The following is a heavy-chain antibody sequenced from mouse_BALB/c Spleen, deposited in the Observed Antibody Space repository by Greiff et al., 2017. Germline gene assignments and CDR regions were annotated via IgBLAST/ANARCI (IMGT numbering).Heavy chain of an antibody. J-gene: IGHJ3*01. CDR1: GFTFSSYG. V-gene: IGHV5-6-3*01. CDR2: INSNGGST. CDR3: ARDLTFAY. Sequence: EVQRVESGGGLVQPGGSLKLSCAASGFTFSSYGMSWVRQTPDKRLELVATINSNGGSTYYPDSVKGRFTISRDNAKNTLYLQMSSLKSEDTAMYYCARDLTFAYWGQGTLVTVSA.